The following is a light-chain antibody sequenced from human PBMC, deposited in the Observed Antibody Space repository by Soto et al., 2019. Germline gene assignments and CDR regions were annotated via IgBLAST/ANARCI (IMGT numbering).Light chain of an antibody. CDR1: QSISSY. CDR3: QKSYSTPIT. J-gene: IGKJ5*01. CDR2: AAS. Sequence: DIQMTPSPSSLSASVVDRVTITCLASQSISSYLNWYQQKPGKAPKLLIYAASSLQSGVPSRFSGSGSGTDFTLTISSLQPEDFATYYCQKSYSTPITFGQGTRREIK. V-gene: IGKV1-39*01.